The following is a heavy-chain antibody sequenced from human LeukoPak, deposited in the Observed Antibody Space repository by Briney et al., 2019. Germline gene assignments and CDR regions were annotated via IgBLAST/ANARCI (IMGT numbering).Heavy chain of an antibody. CDR1: GYTFTSYD. CDR3: ARMGASNWNRELNWFDP. J-gene: IGHJ5*02. D-gene: IGHD1-1*01. V-gene: IGHV1-8*01. Sequence: ASVKVSCKASGYTFTSYDINWVRQATGQGLEWMGWMNPNSGNTGYAQKFQGRVTITRNTSISTAYMELSSLRSEDTAVYYCARMGASNWNRELNWFDPWGQGTLVTVSS. CDR2: MNPNSGNT.